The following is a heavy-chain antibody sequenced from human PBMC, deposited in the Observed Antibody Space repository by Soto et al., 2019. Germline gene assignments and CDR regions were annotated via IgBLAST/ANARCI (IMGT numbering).Heavy chain of an antibody. J-gene: IGHJ6*02. D-gene: IGHD2-2*01. CDR2: INPQTGGT. Sequence: GASVKVSCKASGYTFTGYYIHWVREARGQGLEWMGWINPQTGGTSYAQKFQGRVTLSRDTSINTAYLELSRLTFDDAAVYFCARERYQVISDGMDVWGQGTTVTVSS. CDR3: ARERYQVISDGMDV. CDR1: GYTFTGYY. V-gene: IGHV1-2*02.